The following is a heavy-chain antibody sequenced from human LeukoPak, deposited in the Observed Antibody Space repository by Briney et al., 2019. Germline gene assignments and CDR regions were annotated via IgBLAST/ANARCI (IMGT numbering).Heavy chain of an antibody. CDR2: IYPGDSDT. D-gene: IGHD3-16*02. CDR3: ARGEDDYVWGSYRSTRPFDY. J-gene: IGHJ4*02. CDR1: GYSFTSYW. Sequence: GESLKISFKGSGYSFTSYWIGWVRQMPGKGLEWMGIIYPGDSDTRYGPSFQGQVTISADKSISTAYLQWSSLKASDTAMYYCARGEDDYVWGSYRSTRPFDYWGQGTLVTVSS. V-gene: IGHV5-51*01.